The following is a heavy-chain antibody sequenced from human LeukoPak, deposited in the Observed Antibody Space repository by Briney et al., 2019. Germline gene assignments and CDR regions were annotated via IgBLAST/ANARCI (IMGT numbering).Heavy chain of an antibody. CDR3: AREDSSSWKIPDY. CDR2: ISYDGTNK. D-gene: IGHD6-13*01. Sequence: GGSLRLSCAASGFSFSSYTMYWVRQAPGRGLEWVAAISYDGTNKYYADSVKGRFTISRDNSKNTLYLEMNSLRAEATAVYYCAREDSSSWKIPDYWGQGTLVTVSS. J-gene: IGHJ4*02. CDR1: GFSFSSYT. V-gene: IGHV3-30*04.